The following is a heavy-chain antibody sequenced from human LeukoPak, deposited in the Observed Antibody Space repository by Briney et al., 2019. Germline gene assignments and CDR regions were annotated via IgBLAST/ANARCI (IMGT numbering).Heavy chain of an antibody. CDR3: ARDIHSVAFDI. CDR1: AFTFNTFD. J-gene: IGHJ3*02. V-gene: IGHV3-21*01. CDR2: ISGSTTDI. Sequence: GGSLRLSCSVSAFTFNTFDNFAMNWVRQAPGKGLEWVSYISGSTTDIYYADSVKGRFTISRDNAKRSVYLQMNSLGVEDTVVYYCARDIHSVAFDIWGQGTMVTVSS.